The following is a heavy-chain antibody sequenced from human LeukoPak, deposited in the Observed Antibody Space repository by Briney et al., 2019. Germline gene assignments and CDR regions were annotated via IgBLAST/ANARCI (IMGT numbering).Heavy chain of an antibody. J-gene: IGHJ4*02. V-gene: IGHV3-23*01. Sequence: GGSLRLSCAASGFTFSSYAMTWVRQAPGKGLEWVSTISGGGGSTYYADSVKGRFTISRDNSKNTLYLQMNSLRAEDTAVYYCAKSGMDYGGNSGGYWGQGTLVTVSS. CDR2: ISGGGGST. CDR3: AKSGMDYGGNSGGY. D-gene: IGHD4-23*01. CDR1: GFTFSSYA.